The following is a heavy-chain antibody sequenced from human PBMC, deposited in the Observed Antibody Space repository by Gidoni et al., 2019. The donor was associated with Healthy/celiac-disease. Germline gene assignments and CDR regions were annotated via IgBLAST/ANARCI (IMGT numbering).Heavy chain of an antibody. CDR1: EFTFSSYG. CDR2: ISYDGSNK. V-gene: IGHV3-30*18. Sequence: QVQLVESGGGVVQPGRSLRLSCAASEFTFSSYGMHWVRQAPGKGLEWVAVISYDGSNKYYADSVKGRFTISRDNSKNTLYLQMNSLRAEDTAVYYCAKDNNFGVVMQDNWFDPWGQGTLVTVSS. D-gene: IGHD3-3*01. J-gene: IGHJ5*02. CDR3: AKDNNFGVVMQDNWFDP.